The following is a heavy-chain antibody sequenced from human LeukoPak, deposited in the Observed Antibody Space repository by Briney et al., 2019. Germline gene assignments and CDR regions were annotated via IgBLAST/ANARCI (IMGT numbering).Heavy chain of an antibody. CDR2: IYTGDSDT. V-gene: IGHV5-51*01. CDR3: ARSPRRDYYDSSGYYSSGRNPFDY. Sequence: GESLKISCKGSGYSFTSYWIGWVRQMPGKGLEWMGIIYTGDSDTRYSPSFQGQVTISADKSISTAYLQWRSLKASDTAMYYCARSPRRDYYDSSGYYSSGRNPFDYWGQGTLVTVSS. J-gene: IGHJ4*02. CDR1: GYSFTSYW. D-gene: IGHD3-22*01.